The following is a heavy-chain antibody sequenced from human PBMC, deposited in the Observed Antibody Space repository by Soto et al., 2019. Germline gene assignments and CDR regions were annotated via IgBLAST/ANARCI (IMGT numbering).Heavy chain of an antibody. D-gene: IGHD3-10*02. V-gene: IGHV3-48*02. CDR3: ASDLARGCSGSYANWFDP. CDR2: IRSSSSTI. Sequence: GGSLRLSCAASGFTFSSYSMNWVRQAPGKGLEWVSYIRSSSSTIYYADSVKGRFTISRDNAKNSLYLQMKSLRDEDTAVYYCASDLARGCSGSYANWFDPWGQGTLVTVSS. CDR1: GFTFSSYS. J-gene: IGHJ5*02.